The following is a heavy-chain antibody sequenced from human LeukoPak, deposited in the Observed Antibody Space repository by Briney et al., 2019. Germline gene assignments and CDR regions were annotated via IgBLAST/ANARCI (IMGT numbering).Heavy chain of an antibody. D-gene: IGHD3-10*01. Sequence: SVKVSCKASGGTFSSYAISWVRQAPGQGLEWMGGIIPIFGTANYAQKFQGRVTITADESTSTAYMELSSLRSEDTAVYYCARGDYYGSGSNLGYWGQGTLVTVSS. V-gene: IGHV1-69*13. CDR1: GGTFSSYA. J-gene: IGHJ4*02. CDR3: ARGDYYGSGSNLGY. CDR2: IIPIFGTA.